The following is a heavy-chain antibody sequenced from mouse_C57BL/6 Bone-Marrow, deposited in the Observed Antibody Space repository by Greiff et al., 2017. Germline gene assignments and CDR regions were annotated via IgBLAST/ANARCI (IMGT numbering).Heavy chain of an antibody. Sequence: EVKLQESGGGLVQPGGSLKLSCAASGFTFSDYYMYWVRQTPEKRLEWVAYISNGGGSTYYPDTVKGRFTISRENAKNTLYLEMSRLKSEETAMYYCARLAYGWYFDVWGTGTTVTVSS. J-gene: IGHJ1*03. CDR1: GFTFSDYY. D-gene: IGHD1-1*01. V-gene: IGHV5-12*01. CDR3: ARLAYGWYFDV. CDR2: ISNGGGST.